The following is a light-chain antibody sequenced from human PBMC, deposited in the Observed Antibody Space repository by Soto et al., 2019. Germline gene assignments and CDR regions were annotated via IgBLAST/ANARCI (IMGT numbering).Light chain of an antibody. V-gene: IGKV2-30*01. CDR3: MQGSYWPFT. CDR2: RVS. CDR1: QSLVFSDGDTY. J-gene: IGKJ3*01. Sequence: VMTQSPLSLSVTLGQPASISCRSSQSLVFSDGDTYFNWFHQRPGQSPRRLIYRVSNRDSGVADRVSGSGSGTDFRLKISSVEAEDVGVYYCMQGSYWPFTFGPGTKGDIK.